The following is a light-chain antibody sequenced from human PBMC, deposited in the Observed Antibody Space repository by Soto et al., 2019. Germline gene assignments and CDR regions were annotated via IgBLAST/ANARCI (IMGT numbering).Light chain of an antibody. Sequence: DIQMTQSPSSVSASVGDRVTITCRASQVISSRLAWYQQKPGKAPNLLIYAASSLQSGVPSRFSGSGSETDFTLTIGSLQPEDFATYYCQQSNSFPLPFGGGTKGEIK. CDR3: QQSNSFPLP. J-gene: IGKJ4*01. V-gene: IGKV1-12*01. CDR2: AAS. CDR1: QVISSR.